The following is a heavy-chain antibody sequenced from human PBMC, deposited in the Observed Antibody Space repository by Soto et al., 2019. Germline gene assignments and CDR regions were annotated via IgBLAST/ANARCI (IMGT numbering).Heavy chain of an antibody. CDR3: ERRTMGNYYYMDV. CDR2: ISSSGTIA. D-gene: IGHD3-10*01. J-gene: IGHJ6*03. Sequence: PGGSLRLSCVASGFTLSDYYMSWIRQAPGKGLEWVSYISSSGTIANYADSVKGRFTISRDNAKNSLFLQMNGLRAEDTAVYYCERRTMGNYYYMDVWGKGTTVTVSS. CDR1: GFTLSDYY. V-gene: IGHV3-11*01.